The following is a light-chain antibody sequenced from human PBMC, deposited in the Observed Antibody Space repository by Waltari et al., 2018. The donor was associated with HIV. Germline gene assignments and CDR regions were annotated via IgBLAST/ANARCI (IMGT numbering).Light chain of an antibody. CDR1: NSDIGSYDY. CDR3: SSFADRDGFYVL. J-gene: IGLJ2*01. CDR2: EVT. Sequence: QSALTQPPSASGSPGQSVTLSCTGSNSDIGSYDYVSWYQLHPGKAPKLVISEVTKRPSGVSDRFSCSKSANTAFLTVSGLQAEDEADYYCSSFADRDGFYVLFGGGTRLTVL. V-gene: IGLV2-8*01.